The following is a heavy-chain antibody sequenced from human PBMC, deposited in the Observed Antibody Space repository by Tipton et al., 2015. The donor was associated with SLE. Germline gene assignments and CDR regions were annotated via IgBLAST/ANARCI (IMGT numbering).Heavy chain of an antibody. CDR3: ASVPGEAYVQH. V-gene: IGHV3-7*01. CDR1: GITFSNYW. J-gene: IGHJ1*01. D-gene: IGHD2-21*01. CDR2: INQFGTEK. Sequence: SLRLSCAASGITFSNYWTSWVRQAPGKGLEWVAIINQFGTEKNYVDSVKGRFTISRDNAKNSMDLQMNSLRADDTAVYFCASVPGEAYVQHWGRGTLVTVSS.